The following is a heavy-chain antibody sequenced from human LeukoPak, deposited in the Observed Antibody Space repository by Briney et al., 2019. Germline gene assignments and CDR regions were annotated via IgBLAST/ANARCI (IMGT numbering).Heavy chain of an antibody. CDR1: GYTFTSYD. CDR3: ASSEYCGGDCYPNDAFDI. D-gene: IGHD2-21*02. Sequence: ASVKVSCKASGYTFTSYDINWVRQATGQGLEWMGWMNPSSGNTGYAQKFQGRVTMTRNTSISTAYMELSSLRSEDTAVYYCASSEYCGGDCYPNDAFDIWGQGTMVTVSS. V-gene: IGHV1-8*01. CDR2: MNPSSGNT. J-gene: IGHJ3*02.